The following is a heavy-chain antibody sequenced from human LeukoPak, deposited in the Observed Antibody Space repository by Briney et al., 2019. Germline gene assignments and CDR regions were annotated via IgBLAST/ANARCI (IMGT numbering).Heavy chain of an antibody. CDR1: GYTLTDFG. J-gene: IGHJ3*02. Sequence: ASVKVSCKTSGYTLTDFGLSWVRQAPGQGLEWMGIINPSGGSTSYAQKFQGRVTMTRDTSTSTVYMELSSLRSEDTAVYYCARDGTVQLERRTFDIWGQGTMVTVSS. CDR3: ARDGTVQLERRTFDI. D-gene: IGHD1-1*01. V-gene: IGHV1-46*01. CDR2: INPSGGST.